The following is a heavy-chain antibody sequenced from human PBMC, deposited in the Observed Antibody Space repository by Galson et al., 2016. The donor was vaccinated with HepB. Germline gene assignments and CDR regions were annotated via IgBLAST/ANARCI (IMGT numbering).Heavy chain of an antibody. CDR3: AKDSTRFDP. CDR1: GGSISSNY. Sequence: ETLSLTCTVSGGSISSNYWSWIRQPPGKGLEWIGNIYYSGTPYNPSLESRVTISVDTSKNQVSLKLTSVTAADTAVYYCAKDSTRFDPWGQGTLVTVSS. V-gene: IGHV4-59*01. J-gene: IGHJ5*02. CDR2: IYYSGT.